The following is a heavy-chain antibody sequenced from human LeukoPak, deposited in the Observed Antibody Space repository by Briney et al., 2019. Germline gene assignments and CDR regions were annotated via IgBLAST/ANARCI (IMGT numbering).Heavy chain of an antibody. D-gene: IGHD6-19*01. Sequence: SETLSLTCTVSGGSISSYYWNWIRQPPGKGLEWLGYIYDSGTTNHNPSLKSRVTISVDTSKNQFSLKLGSVTAADTAVYYCARHEKDEAGYFDYWGQGTLVTVSS. V-gene: IGHV4-59*08. CDR1: GGSISSYY. CDR2: IYDSGTT. J-gene: IGHJ4*02. CDR3: ARHEKDEAGYFDY.